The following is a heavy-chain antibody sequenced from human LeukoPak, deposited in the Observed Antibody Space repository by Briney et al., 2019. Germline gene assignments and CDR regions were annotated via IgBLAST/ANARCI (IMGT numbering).Heavy chain of an antibody. D-gene: IGHD5-12*01. CDR1: GFTFSGYS. V-gene: IGHV3-48*01. CDR3: ARESAYAFDY. J-gene: IGHJ4*02. CDR2: ISSTSSTL. Sequence: GGSLRLSCAASGFTFSGYSMNWVRQAPGKGLEWVSYISSTSSTLLYTDSVKGRFIISRDNAKNSLYLQMNSLRAEDKAVYYCARESAYAFDYWGQGILVTVSS.